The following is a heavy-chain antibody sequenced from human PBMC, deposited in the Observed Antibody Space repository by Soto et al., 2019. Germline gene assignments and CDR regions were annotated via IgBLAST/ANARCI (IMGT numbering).Heavy chain of an antibody. Sequence: GGSLRLSCAASGFTFSSYAISWVRQAPGKGLEWVSAISGSGGSTYYADSVKGRFTISRDNSKNTLYLQMNSLRAEDTAVYYCAKGNSGWQEYFQHWGQGTVVTVSS. CDR2: ISGSGGST. J-gene: IGHJ1*01. CDR3: AKGNSGWQEYFQH. V-gene: IGHV3-23*01. D-gene: IGHD6-19*01. CDR1: GFTFSSYA.